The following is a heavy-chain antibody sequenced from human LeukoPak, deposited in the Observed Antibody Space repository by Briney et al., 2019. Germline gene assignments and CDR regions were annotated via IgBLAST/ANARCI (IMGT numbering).Heavy chain of an antibody. CDR2: INHSGST. Sequence: SETLSLTCAVYGGSFSGYYWSWIRQPPGKGLEWIGEINHSGSTNYNPSLKSRVTISVDTSKNQFSLKLSSVTAADTAVYYCARSNGYGLVDIWGQGTMVTVSS. CDR1: GGSFSGYY. J-gene: IGHJ3*02. V-gene: IGHV4-34*01. CDR3: ARSNGYGLVDI. D-gene: IGHD3-10*01.